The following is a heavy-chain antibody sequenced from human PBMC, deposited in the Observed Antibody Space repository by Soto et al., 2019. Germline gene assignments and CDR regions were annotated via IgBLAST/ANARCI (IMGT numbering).Heavy chain of an antibody. CDR1: GGTFSSYA. D-gene: IGHD2-15*01. J-gene: IGHJ4*02. CDR2: IIPIFGTA. CDR3: ARGGLYCSGGSCYSYYFDY. Sequence: GASVKVSCKASGGTFSSYAISWVRQAPGQGLEWTGGIIPIFGTANYAQKFQGRVTITADESTSTAYMELSSLRSEDTAVYYCARGGLYCSGGSCYSYYFDYWGQGTLVTAPQ. V-gene: IGHV1-69*13.